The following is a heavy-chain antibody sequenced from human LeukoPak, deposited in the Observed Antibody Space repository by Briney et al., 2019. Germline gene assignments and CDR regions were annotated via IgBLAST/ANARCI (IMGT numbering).Heavy chain of an antibody. CDR3: ARVLHAAYLIDS. CDR1: DSSITSTYY. CDR2: VFRLQTVRT. Sequence: SETLSLTCTVSDSSITSTYYWAWFRQPPGKGLEWIATVFRLQTVRTFNNPSLESRVTMSLDPSQSQFSLNLTSVTAADTALYFCARVLHAAYLIDSWGQGTLVTVSS. V-gene: IGHV4-38-2*02. J-gene: IGHJ4*02. D-gene: IGHD2-15*01.